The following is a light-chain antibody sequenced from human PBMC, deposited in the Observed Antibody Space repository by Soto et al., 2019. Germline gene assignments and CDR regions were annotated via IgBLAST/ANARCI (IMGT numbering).Light chain of an antibody. CDR1: RDISKS. V-gene: IGKV1-33*01. J-gene: IGKJ2*01. Sequence: DIQLTQSPSSLSASVGDRVTITCQASRDISKSLNWYQQRPGKAPKLLIHGASSLETGVPSRFSGYGSGTYFTFTISSLQPEDYATYYCQQYDNLLYTFGQGTKME. CDR3: QQYDNLLYT. CDR2: GAS.